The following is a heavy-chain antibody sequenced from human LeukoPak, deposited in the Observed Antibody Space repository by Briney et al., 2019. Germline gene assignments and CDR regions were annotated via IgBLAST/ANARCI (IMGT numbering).Heavy chain of an antibody. V-gene: IGHV3-48*03. CDR3: ARQDRVLIAFDY. J-gene: IGHJ4*02. CDR2: ISSSGSTI. Sequence: PGGSLRLSCAAFGFTFNSYEMNWVRQAPGKGLEWVSYISSSGSTIYYADSVKVRFTISRDNAKSSLYLQMNSLRAEDTAIYYCARQDRVLIAFDYWGQGTLVTVSS. D-gene: IGHD3-3*01. CDR1: GFTFNSYE.